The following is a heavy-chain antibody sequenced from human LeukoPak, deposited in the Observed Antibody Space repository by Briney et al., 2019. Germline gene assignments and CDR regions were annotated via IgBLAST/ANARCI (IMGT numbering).Heavy chain of an antibody. J-gene: IGHJ6*03. CDR2: IYYSGST. CDR1: GGSISSSSYY. CDR3: ARHREVITFHYYYYYMDV. D-gene: IGHD3-10*01. V-gene: IGHV4-39*01. Sequence: PSETLSLTCTVPGGSISSSSYYWGWIRQPPGKGLEWIGSIYYSGSTYYNPSLKSRVTISVDTSKNQFSLKLSSVTAADTAVYYCARHREVITFHYYYYYMDVWGKGTTVTISS.